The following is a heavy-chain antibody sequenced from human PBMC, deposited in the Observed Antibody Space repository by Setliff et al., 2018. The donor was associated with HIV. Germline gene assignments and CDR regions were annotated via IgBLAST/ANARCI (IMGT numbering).Heavy chain of an antibody. J-gene: IGHJ4*02. CDR2: INWRSEK. CDR1: GFSFGDFT. Sequence: PGGSLRLSCAASGFSFGDFTFNWVRQAPGKGLEWLCYINWRSEKYYADSVKGRFTISRDDGKNSLYLQMNSLRAEDTAVYYCVRDKSWASDYWGQGTLVTVSS. CDR3: VRDKSWASDY. V-gene: IGHV3-48*01.